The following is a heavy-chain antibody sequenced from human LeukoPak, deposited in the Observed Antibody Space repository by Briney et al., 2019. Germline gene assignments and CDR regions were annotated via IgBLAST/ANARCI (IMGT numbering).Heavy chain of an antibody. V-gene: IGHV3-7*01. J-gene: IGHJ4*02. Sequence: AGSLRLSCAASGVTSISYWVRCVRQAPAGEVERGSNLKQHGSEKSYVDPLKRRITTSRDNAKNSLYLQMDSVRAEETAVYYCARGGDYSFDSSGYYYDWGQGTLVTVSS. CDR1: GVTSISYW. CDR3: ARGGDYSFDSSGYYYD. D-gene: IGHD3-22*01. CDR2: LKQHGSEK.